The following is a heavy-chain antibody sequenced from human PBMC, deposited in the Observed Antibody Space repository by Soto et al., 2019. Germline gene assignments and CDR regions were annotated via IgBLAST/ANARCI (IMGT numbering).Heavy chain of an antibody. CDR3: ARGSIYGDYVGVDYYYYGMDV. CDR1: GGSISSYY. V-gene: IGHV4-59*01. J-gene: IGHJ6*02. CDR2: IYYSGST. D-gene: IGHD4-17*01. Sequence: SETLSLTCTVSGGSISSYYWSWIRQPPGKGLEWFGFIYYSGSTNYNPSLKSRVTISVDTSKNQFSLKLSSVTAADTAVYYCARGSIYGDYVGVDYYYYGMDVWGQGTTVTVSS.